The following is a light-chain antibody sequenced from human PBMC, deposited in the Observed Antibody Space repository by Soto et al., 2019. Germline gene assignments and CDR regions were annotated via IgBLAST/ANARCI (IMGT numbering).Light chain of an antibody. J-gene: IGKJ4*01. CDR1: QSVSSN. V-gene: IGKV3-15*01. Sequence: EIVMTQSPATLSVSPGERATLSCRASQSVSSNLAWYQQKPGQAPRLLIYGASTRATGIPARFSGSGSGTEFPLTISSLQSEDFAVYYCQRYNKWPPLTFGGGTMVEIK. CDR3: QRYNKWPPLT. CDR2: GAS.